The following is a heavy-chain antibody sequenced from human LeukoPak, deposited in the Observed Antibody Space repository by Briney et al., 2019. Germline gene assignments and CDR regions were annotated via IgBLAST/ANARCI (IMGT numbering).Heavy chain of an antibody. V-gene: IGHV3-7*01. CDR3: ARGVRGGYFDWLFNFDY. CDR2: IKQDGSEK. D-gene: IGHD3-9*01. J-gene: IGHJ4*02. Sequence: GGSLRLSCAASGFTFSSYWMSWVRQAPGKGLEWVANIKQDGSEKYYVDSVEGRFTISRDNAKNSLHLQMNSLRAEDTAVYYCARGVRGGYFDWLFNFDYWGQGTLVTVSS. CDR1: GFTFSSYW.